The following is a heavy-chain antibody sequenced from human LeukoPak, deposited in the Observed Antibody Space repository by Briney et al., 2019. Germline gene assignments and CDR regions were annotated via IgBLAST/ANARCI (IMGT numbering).Heavy chain of an antibody. D-gene: IGHD6-6*01. V-gene: IGHV3-7*05. CDR3: ARDPYSSTWCYGMDV. J-gene: IGHJ6*02. CDR2: IKQDGSEE. CDR1: GFTFSSYW. Sequence: GGSLRLSCAASGFTFSSYWMSRVRQAPGKGLEWVANIKQDGSEEVYVDSVKGRFTISRDNAKNSLFLRMNTLRAEDTAVYYCARDPYSSTWCYGMDVWGQGTTVTVSS.